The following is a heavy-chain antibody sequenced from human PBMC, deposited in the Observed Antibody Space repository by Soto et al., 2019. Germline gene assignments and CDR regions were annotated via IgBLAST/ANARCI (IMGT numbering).Heavy chain of an antibody. Sequence: GGSLRLSCAASGFTFSSYGMHWVRQAPGKGLEWVAVIWYDGSNKYYADSVKGRFTISRDNSKNTLYLQMNSLRAEDTAVYYCARGSGVPAAMAPLGYWGQGTLVTVS. CDR1: GFTFSSYG. J-gene: IGHJ4*02. CDR3: ARGSGVPAAMAPLGY. CDR2: IWYDGSNK. D-gene: IGHD2-2*01. V-gene: IGHV3-33*01.